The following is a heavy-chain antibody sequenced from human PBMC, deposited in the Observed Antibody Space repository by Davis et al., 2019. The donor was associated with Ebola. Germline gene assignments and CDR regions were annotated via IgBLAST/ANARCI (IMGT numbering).Heavy chain of an antibody. J-gene: IGHJ4*02. Sequence: GESLKISCAASGFTFSSYAMSWVRQAPGKGLEWVSAISGSGGSTYYADSVKGRFTISRDNAKNSLYLQMNSLRAEDTAVYYCARDAVGYCSGGSCYSFDYWGQGTLVTVSS. D-gene: IGHD2-15*01. CDR2: ISGSGGST. CDR1: GFTFSSYA. CDR3: ARDAVGYCSGGSCYSFDY. V-gene: IGHV3-23*01.